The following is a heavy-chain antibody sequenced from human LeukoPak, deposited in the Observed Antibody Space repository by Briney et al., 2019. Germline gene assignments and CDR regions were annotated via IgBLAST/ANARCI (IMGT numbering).Heavy chain of an antibody. Sequence: PSETLSLTCTVSGVSISSSSYYWGWIRQPPGKGLEWIGSIYYSGSTYYNPSLKSRVTISVDTSKNQFSLKLSSVTAADTAVYYCARRYTGSRTNWFDPWGQGTLVTVSS. J-gene: IGHJ5*02. CDR1: GVSISSSSYY. V-gene: IGHV4-39*01. CDR2: IYYSGST. D-gene: IGHD3-10*01. CDR3: ARRYTGSRTNWFDP.